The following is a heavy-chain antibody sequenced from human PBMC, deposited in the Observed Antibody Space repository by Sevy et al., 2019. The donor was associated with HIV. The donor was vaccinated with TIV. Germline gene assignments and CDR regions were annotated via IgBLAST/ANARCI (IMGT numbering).Heavy chain of an antibody. CDR3: ARATPGVTSTSGAFDP. V-gene: IGHV4-61*02. CDR1: GGSISSGTYY. J-gene: IGHJ5*02. D-gene: IGHD7-27*01. CDR2: IYTSGSS. Sequence: SETLSLTCTVSGGSISSGTYYWNWIRQPAGKGLEWIGRIYTSGSSDYRPSLKSRVTMSIDTSKNQFSLKLSSLTAADTAVYYCARATPGVTSTSGAFDPWGQGTLVTVSS.